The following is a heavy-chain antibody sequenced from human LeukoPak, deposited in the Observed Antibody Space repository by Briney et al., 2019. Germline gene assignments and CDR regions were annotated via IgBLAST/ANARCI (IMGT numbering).Heavy chain of an antibody. CDR1: GGSISSYY. CDR2: IYYSGST. J-gene: IGHJ3*02. D-gene: IGHD1-7*01. CDR3: ARGPVGGTTYNDGDAFDI. V-gene: IGHV4-59*01. Sequence: PSETLSLTCTVSGGSISSYYWSWIRQPPGKGLEWIGYIYYSGSTNYNPSLKSRVTISVDTSKNQFSLKLSSVTVADTAVYYCARGPVGGTTYNDGDAFDIWGQGTMVTVSS.